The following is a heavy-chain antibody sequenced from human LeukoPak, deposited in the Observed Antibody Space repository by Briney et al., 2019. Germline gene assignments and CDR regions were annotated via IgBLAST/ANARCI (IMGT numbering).Heavy chain of an antibody. CDR3: ARESGATVDY. CDR1: GYTFTSYG. V-gene: IGHV1-8*02. D-gene: IGHD1-26*01. Sequence: ASVKVSCKASGYTFTSYGISWVRQATGQGLEWMGWMNPNSGNTGHAQKFQGRVTMTRNTSISTAYMELSSLRSEDTAVYYCARESGATVDYWGQGTLVTVSS. CDR2: MNPNSGNT. J-gene: IGHJ4*02.